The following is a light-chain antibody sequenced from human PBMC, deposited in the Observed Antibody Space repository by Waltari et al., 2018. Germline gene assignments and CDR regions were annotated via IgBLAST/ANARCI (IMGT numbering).Light chain of an antibody. CDR3: LQRSNWPYT. Sequence: EIVLTQSPATLSLSPGERATLSCRASQTVRSFLAWYQQKPGPAPTLLLFDASSRAPGIPAKFRGSGSGTDFTLTVSNLEPEDFAVYYCLQRSNWPYTFGQGTRVEIK. J-gene: IGKJ2*01. CDR1: QTVRSF. CDR2: DAS. V-gene: IGKV3-11*01.